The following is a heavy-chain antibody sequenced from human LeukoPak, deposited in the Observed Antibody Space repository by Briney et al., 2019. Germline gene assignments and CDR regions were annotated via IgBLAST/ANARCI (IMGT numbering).Heavy chain of an antibody. V-gene: IGHV3-30*02. CDR2: IRYDGSNK. CDR1: GFTFSSYG. CDR3: AKDHPPYQLLYRELDY. Sequence: GGSLRLSCAASGFTFSSYGMHWVRQAPGKGLEWVAFIRYDGSNKYYADSVKGRFTISRDNSKNTLYLQMNSLRAEDTAVYYCAKDHPPYQLLYRELDYWGQGTLVTASS. D-gene: IGHD2-2*02. J-gene: IGHJ4*02.